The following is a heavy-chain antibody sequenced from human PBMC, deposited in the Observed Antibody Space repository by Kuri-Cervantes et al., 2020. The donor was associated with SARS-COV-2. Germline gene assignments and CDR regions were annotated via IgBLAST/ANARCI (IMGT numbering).Heavy chain of an antibody. D-gene: IGHD2-2*01. CDR2: ISWDGGST. Sequence: GESLKISCAASGFTFDDYAMHWVRQAPGKGLEWVSLISWDGGSTYYADSVKGRFTISRDNSENSLYLQMNSLRAEDTALYYCAKDGDCSSTSCYYMDVWGKGTTVTVSS. V-gene: IGHV3-43D*03. CDR1: GFTFDDYA. J-gene: IGHJ6*03. CDR3: AKDGDCSSTSCYYMDV.